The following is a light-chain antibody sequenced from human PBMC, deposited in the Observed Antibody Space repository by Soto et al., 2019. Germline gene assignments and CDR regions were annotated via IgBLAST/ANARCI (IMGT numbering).Light chain of an antibody. CDR2: GTS. CDR3: QQYVGSSIT. CDR1: QSVSRVY. J-gene: IGKJ5*01. V-gene: IGKV3-20*01. Sequence: EIVLTQSPGTLSLSPGERASLSCRASQSVSRVYLAWYQQKPGQAPRLLIYGTSNRATGIPDKFSGSGSGTDFTLTISRLAPEDFALYYCQQYVGSSITFGQGTRLEIK.